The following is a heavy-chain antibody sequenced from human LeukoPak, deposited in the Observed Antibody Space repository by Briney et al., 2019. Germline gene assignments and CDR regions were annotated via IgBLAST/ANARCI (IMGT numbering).Heavy chain of an antibody. CDR3: ARDYELGTPGSAYEFFDY. CDR2: INPNSGGT. Sequence: GASVKVSCKASGYTFTDHFMQWVRHAPGQGLEWMGWINPNSGGTSYAQKFKGRVTMTRDTSINTVYMELSRLGSDDTAVYYCARDYELGTPGSAYEFFDYWSQGTLVTVSS. D-gene: IGHD3-10*01. J-gene: IGHJ4*02. V-gene: IGHV1-2*02. CDR1: GYTFTDHF.